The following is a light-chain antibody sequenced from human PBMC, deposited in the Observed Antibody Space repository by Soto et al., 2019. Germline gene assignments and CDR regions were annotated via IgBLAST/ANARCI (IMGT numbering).Light chain of an antibody. CDR3: QQYNRWWT. V-gene: IGKV1-5*03. CDR2: KAS. CDR1: QSISSW. Sequence: DIQMTQSPSTLSASVGDRVTITCRASQSISSWLAWYQQKPGKAPKLLIYKASSLESGVPSRFSGSGAGTEFTLTISSLQPDDFATYYGQQYNRWWTFGQGTKVEIK. J-gene: IGKJ1*01.